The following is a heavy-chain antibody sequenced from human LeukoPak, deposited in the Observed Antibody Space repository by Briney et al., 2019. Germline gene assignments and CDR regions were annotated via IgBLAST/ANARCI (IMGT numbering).Heavy chain of an antibody. CDR2: ISWNSGSI. V-gene: IGHV3-9*01. J-gene: IGHJ4*02. D-gene: IGHD3-22*01. CDR3: AKDSGYYYFDY. Sequence: GRSLRLSCAASGFTFDDYAMHWVRQAPEKGLEWVSGISWNSGSIDYADSVKGRFTISRDNAKNSLYLQMNSLRAEDTALYYCAKDSGYYYFDYWGQGTLVTVSS. CDR1: GFTFDDYA.